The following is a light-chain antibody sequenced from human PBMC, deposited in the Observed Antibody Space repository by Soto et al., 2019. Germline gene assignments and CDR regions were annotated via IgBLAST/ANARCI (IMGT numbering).Light chain of an antibody. Sequence: QSALTQPASVSGSPGQSITISCTGTSSDVGGYNYVSWYQQHPGKAPKLMIYDVSNRPSGVSNRFSGSKSGNTASLTISGLQAEDEADYSCSSYTSSRPVFGTGTKLTVL. CDR1: SSDVGGYNY. V-gene: IGLV2-14*01. CDR3: SSYTSSRPV. CDR2: DVS. J-gene: IGLJ1*01.